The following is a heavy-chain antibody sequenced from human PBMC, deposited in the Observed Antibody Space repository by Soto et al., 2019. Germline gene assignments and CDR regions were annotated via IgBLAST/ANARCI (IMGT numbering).Heavy chain of an antibody. Sequence: QVRLIQSGPEMMQPGASVRVSCKASGFTALSYAFHWVRQAPGQGPEWLGWLNGGVDGTSYSQRFQGRVTISRDTSANTVYLEVNALTSEDTAVYYCAREVKGVTSFDYGGQGTLVTVSS. D-gene: IGHD3-10*01. J-gene: IGHJ4*02. CDR2: LNGGVDGT. CDR3: AREVKGVTSFDY. V-gene: IGHV1-3*01. CDR1: GFTALSYA.